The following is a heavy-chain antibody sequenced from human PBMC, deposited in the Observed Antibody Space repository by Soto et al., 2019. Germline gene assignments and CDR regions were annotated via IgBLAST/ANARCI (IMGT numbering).Heavy chain of an antibody. D-gene: IGHD3-10*01. V-gene: IGHV4-30-2*01. CDR2: IYHSGST. Sequence: QLQLRESGSGLVKPSQTLSLTCAVSGGSISSVDYLWSWIRQPPGKGLEWVGYIYHSGSTYYNPSLKSRVTISVDRSKNQFSLSVRSVTAADTAVYYCARAYYGSGSYLDYWGQGTLVTVSS. J-gene: IGHJ4*02. CDR3: ARAYYGSGSYLDY. CDR1: GGSISSVDYL.